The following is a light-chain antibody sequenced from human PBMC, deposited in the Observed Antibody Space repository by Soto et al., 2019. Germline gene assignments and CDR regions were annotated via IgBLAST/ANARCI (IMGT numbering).Light chain of an antibody. Sequence: EMAMTQSPATLSVSPGERPTLPCRASQSIGSYLACYQQKPGQAPRLLIYDASTRATGIPVRFSGSGSGTDFTLTISRLEPEDFAVYYCQQFGSSPRTFGQGTKVDIK. CDR2: DAS. V-gene: IGKV3-20*01. CDR3: QQFGSSPRT. J-gene: IGKJ1*01. CDR1: QSIGSY.